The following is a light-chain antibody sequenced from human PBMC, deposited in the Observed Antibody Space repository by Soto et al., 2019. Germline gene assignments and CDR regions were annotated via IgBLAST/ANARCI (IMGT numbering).Light chain of an antibody. CDR2: DES. Sequence: SYELTQPPSVSVAPGQTARITCGGNHIGGKSVHWYQQKPGQAPVLVIYDESDRPSGIPERFSGSIDSSSNSASLTISGLKTEDEADYYCQSYDSSNVVFGGGTKLTVL. J-gene: IGLJ2*01. V-gene: IGLV3-21*02. CDR1: HIGGKS. CDR3: QSYDSSNVV.